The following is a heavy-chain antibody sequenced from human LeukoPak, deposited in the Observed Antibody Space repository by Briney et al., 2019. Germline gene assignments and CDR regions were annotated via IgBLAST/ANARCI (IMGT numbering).Heavy chain of an antibody. V-gene: IGHV3-53*01. CDR2: IYSGGST. D-gene: IGHD3-10*01. CDR1: GVTVSSNY. J-gene: IGHJ3*02. Sequence: GGSLRLSCAASGVTVSSNYMSWVRQAPGKGLEWVSVIYSGGSTYYADSVKGRFTISRDNSKNTLYLQMNSLRAEDTAVYYCATLRALSRAFDIWGQGTMVTVSS. CDR3: ATLRALSRAFDI.